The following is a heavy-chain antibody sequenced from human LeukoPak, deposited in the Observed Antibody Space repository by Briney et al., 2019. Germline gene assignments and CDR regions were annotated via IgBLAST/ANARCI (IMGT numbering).Heavy chain of an antibody. CDR3: ARNIVGPRQVDY. D-gene: IGHD1-26*01. J-gene: IGHJ4*02. Sequence: SETLSLTCTVSGRSVSSGSYYWSSIRQPPEKGLEWIGYIYYSGSTNYNPSIKSRVTISVDTSKNQFSLKLSYVTAADTAVYYCARNIVGPRQVDYWGQGPLVTVSS. V-gene: IGHV4-61*01. CDR1: GRSVSSGSYY. CDR2: IYYSGST.